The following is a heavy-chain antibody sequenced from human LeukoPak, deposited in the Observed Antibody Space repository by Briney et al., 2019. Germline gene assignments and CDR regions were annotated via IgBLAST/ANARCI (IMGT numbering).Heavy chain of an antibody. D-gene: IGHD2-8*01. V-gene: IGHV3-11*05. CDR1: GFMFSDYF. Sequence: GGSLRLSCAASGFMFSDYFMSWIRQAPGKELEGISYINSNSKYTKYADSVKGRFTISRDNAKKSLYLQMNSLRAEDTAVYYCARDNGNKYYFDYWGQGTLVTVSS. J-gene: IGHJ4*02. CDR2: INSNSKYT. CDR3: ARDNGNKYYFDY.